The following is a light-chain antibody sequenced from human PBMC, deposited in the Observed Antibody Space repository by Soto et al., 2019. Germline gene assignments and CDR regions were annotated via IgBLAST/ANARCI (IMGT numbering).Light chain of an antibody. CDR2: QDS. J-gene: IGLJ1*01. Sequence: SYELTQPPSVSVSPGQTASITCSGDKLGDKYACWYQQKPGQSPVLVIYQDSKRPSGIPERFSGSNSGNTATLTISGTQAMDEADYYCQAWDSSTSSYVSGTGTKLTVL. CDR1: KLGDKY. V-gene: IGLV3-1*01. CDR3: QAWDSSTSSYV.